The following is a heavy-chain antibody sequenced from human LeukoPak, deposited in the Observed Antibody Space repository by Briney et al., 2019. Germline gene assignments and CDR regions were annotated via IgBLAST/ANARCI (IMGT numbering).Heavy chain of an antibody. CDR1: GFTFGDYV. D-gene: IGHD3-22*01. J-gene: IGHJ3*02. CDR3: TRRYNYDSSGYYYVRDAFDI. Sequence: GGSLRLSCTASGFTFGDYVMSWVRQAPGKGLEWVGFIRSKAYGGTTKNAASVKGRFTISRDDSRSIDYLQMNSLKTEDAAVYYCTRRYNYDSSGYYYVRDAFDIWGQGTMVTVSS. V-gene: IGHV3-49*04. CDR2: IRSKAYGGTT.